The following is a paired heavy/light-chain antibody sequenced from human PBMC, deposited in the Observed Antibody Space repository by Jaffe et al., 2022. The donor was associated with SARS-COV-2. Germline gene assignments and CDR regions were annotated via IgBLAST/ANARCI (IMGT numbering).Light chain of an antibody. CDR3: CSYATSRTLV. CDR1: SSDVGGYNL. V-gene: IGLV2-23*01. J-gene: IGLJ3*02. CDR2: EGN. Sequence: QSALTQPASVSGSPGQSITISCTGTSSDVGGYNLVSWYQQHPGKTPKVMIYEGNKRPSGVSDRFSGSKSGNTASLTISGLQAEDEAHYYCCSYATSRTLVFGGGTKLTVL.
Heavy chain of an antibody. D-gene: IGHD1-1*01. V-gene: IGHV5-51*01. CDR1: GYNFPNYW. CDR2: IYPGDSET. CDR3: ATIRITRNLPGLFDY. J-gene: IGHJ4*02. Sequence: EVQLEQSGAEVKKPGESLKISCKGSGYNFPNYWIGWVRQMPGKGLELMGIIYPGDSETRYSPSFQGQVTISADKSITTAYLQMSSLKASDTAMYYCATIRITRNLPGLFDYWGQGTLVTVSS.